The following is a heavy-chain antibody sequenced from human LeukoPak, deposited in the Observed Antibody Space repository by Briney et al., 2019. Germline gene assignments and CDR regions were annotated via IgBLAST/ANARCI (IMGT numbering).Heavy chain of an antibody. CDR3: ARDEQWLAYFDY. J-gene: IGHJ4*02. D-gene: IGHD6-19*01. V-gene: IGHV4-59*11. Sequence: SETLSLTCTVSGGSISSHYWSWIRQPPGKGLEWIGYIYYSGSTNYNPSLKSRVTISVDTSKNQFSLKLSSVTAADTAVYYCARDEQWLAYFDYWGQGTLVTVSS. CDR2: IYYSGST. CDR1: GGSISSHY.